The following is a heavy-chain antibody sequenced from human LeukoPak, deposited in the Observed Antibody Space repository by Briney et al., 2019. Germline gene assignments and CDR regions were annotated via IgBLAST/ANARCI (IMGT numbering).Heavy chain of an antibody. J-gene: IGHJ4*02. Sequence: GGSLRLSCAASGFTFSSYGMHWVRQAPGKGLEWVAFIRYDGSNKYYADSVKGRFTISRDNSKNTLYLQMNSLRAEDTAVYYCAKDLTLEVVVSQFDYWGQGTLVTVSS. CDR2: IRYDGSNK. CDR1: GFTFSSYG. CDR3: AKDLTLEVVVSQFDY. V-gene: IGHV3-30*02. D-gene: IGHD3-22*01.